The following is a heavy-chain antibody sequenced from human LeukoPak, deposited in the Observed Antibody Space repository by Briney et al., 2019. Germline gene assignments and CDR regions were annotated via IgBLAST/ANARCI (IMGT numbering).Heavy chain of an antibody. CDR3: ARSSNLHYFDY. CDR2: TYYRSKWYN. CDR1: GDSFSNNSAI. J-gene: IGHJ4*02. V-gene: IGHV6-1*01. Sequence: SQTLSLTCAISGDSFSNNSAIWIWIRQSPSRGLQWLGRTYYRSKWYNDYAVPVKSRITLNVDTSKNQFSLQLNSVTPEDTAVYYCARSSNLHYFDYWGQGTQVTVSS.